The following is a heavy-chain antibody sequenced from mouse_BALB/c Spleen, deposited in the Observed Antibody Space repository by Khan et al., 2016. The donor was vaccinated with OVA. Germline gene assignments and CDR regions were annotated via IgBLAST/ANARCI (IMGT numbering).Heavy chain of an antibody. Sequence: QVQLKESGAELARPGASVKMSCKASGYTFTSYTMHWIKQRPGQGLEWIGYIDPINSYTNYNQKFKDKATLTADKSSSTAYMHLSSLISEDSAVDYCAREGACYRSDGWFAYWGQGTLVTVSA. D-gene: IGHD2-14*01. CDR1: GYTFTSYT. J-gene: IGHJ3*01. CDR3: AREGACYRSDGWFAY. CDR2: IDPINSYT. V-gene: IGHV1-4*01.